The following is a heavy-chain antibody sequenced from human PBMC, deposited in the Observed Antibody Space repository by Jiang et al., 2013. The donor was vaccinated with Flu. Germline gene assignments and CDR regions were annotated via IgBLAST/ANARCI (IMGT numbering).Heavy chain of an antibody. V-gene: IGHV4-30-2*01. D-gene: IGHD2-8*01. CDR1: GGSISSDIYS. CDR3: ARGQSDGVLDY. Sequence: SGLVKPSQTLSLTCAVSGGSISSDIYSWSWIRQPPGKGLEWVGYISQSGTIYYNPSLKSRITISVDRSKNQFSLKLTSVTAADTAVYYCARGQSDGVLDYWGQGALVIVSS. CDR2: ISQSGTI. J-gene: IGHJ4*02.